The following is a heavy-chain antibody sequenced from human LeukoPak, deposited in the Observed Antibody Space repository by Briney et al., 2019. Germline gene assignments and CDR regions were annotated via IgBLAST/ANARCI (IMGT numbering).Heavy chain of an antibody. D-gene: IGHD6-6*01. CDR2: IFISGGT. CDR3: ARDLVAGRPHAFDI. V-gene: IGHV4-4*07. J-gene: IGHJ3*02. CDR1: GGSISNYY. Sequence: SETLSLTCTVSGGSISNYYWSWIRQPAGKGLEWIGRIFISGGTNYHPSLKSRVTISADTSKNQLSLKLTSVTAADTALYYCARDLVAGRPHAFDIWGQGTMVTVSS.